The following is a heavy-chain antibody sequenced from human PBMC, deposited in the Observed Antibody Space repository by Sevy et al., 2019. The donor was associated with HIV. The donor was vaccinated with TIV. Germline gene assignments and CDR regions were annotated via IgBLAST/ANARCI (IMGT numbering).Heavy chain of an antibody. J-gene: IGHJ3*02. CDR3: ARDLKFHCSSTSCYTGGDAFDI. V-gene: IGHV4-4*07. CDR2: IYTSGST. Sequence: SETLSRTCTVSGGSISSYYWSWIRQPAGKGLEWIGRIYTSGSTNYNPSLKSRVTMSVDTSKNQFSLKLSSVTAADTAVYYCARDLKFHCSSTSCYTGGDAFDIWGQGTMVTVS. CDR1: GGSISSYY. D-gene: IGHD2-2*02.